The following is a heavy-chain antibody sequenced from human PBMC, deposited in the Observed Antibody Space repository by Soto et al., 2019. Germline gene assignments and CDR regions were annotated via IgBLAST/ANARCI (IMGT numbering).Heavy chain of an antibody. CDR2: ISSNGGST. CDR1: GFTFSSYA. V-gene: IGHV3-64*01. D-gene: IGHD3-22*01. CDR3: SRNGDSGYYFDY. J-gene: IGHJ4*02. Sequence: EVQLVESGGGLVQPGGSLRLSCAASGFTFSSYAMHWVRQAPGKGLEYVSAISSNGGSTYYANSVKGRFTISRDNSKNTLYLQLGSLRDEDMAVYCCSRNGDSGYYFDYWGQGTLVTVSS.